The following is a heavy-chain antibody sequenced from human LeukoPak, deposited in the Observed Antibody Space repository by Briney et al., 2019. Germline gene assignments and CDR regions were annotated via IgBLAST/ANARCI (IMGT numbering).Heavy chain of an antibody. V-gene: IGHV4-39*07. Sequence: PSETLSLTCTVSGGSISSSSYYWGWIRQPPGKGLEWIGSIYYSGSTYYNPSLKSRVTISADTSKNQFSLKLSSVTAADTAVYYCARVTPGDIPGEYWGQGTLVTVSS. J-gene: IGHJ4*02. CDR1: GGSISSSSYY. CDR2: IYYSGST. CDR3: ARVTPGDIPGEY. D-gene: IGHD7-27*01.